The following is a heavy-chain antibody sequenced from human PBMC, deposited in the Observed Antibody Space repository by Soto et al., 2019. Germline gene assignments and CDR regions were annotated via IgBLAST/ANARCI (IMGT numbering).Heavy chain of an antibody. J-gene: IGHJ4*02. Sequence: ASVKVSCKASGGTFSSYAISWVRQAPGQGLEWMGGIIPIFGTANYAQKFQGRVTITADESTSTAYMELSSLRSEDTAVYYCASFRGSSNIVATIRFDYWGQGTLVTVSS. CDR3: ASFRGSSNIVATIRFDY. V-gene: IGHV1-69*13. CDR1: GGTFSSYA. CDR2: IIPIFGTA. D-gene: IGHD5-12*01.